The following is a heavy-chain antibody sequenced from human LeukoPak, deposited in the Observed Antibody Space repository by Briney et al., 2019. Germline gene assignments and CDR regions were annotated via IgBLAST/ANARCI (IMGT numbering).Heavy chain of an antibody. CDR1: GFTFSNSA. D-gene: IGHD1-26*01. V-gene: IGHV1-58*02. J-gene: IGHJ4*02. CDR3: AAELYGGIFGHCCSFAY. CDR2: VIVGSGRT. Sequence: GASVKVSCKTYGFTFSNSAIQWVRQARGQPLEWIGWVIVGSGRTHYAQRFHERLMITRDMATNIASLEVSSLTSEDTAVYYCAAELYGGIFGHCCSFAYWGQGTLVTVSS.